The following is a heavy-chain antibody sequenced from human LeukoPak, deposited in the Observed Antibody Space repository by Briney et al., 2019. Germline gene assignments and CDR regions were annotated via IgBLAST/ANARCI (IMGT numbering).Heavy chain of an antibody. Sequence: PGGSLTLSCAASGFTLTSYAVRWARQAPGGGRGWVSAISSSGGTTHYADSDKDPFTIPRDNSKNKLYMHMHSLRADDTAVYCGAKALGSIVVTTTDYWGQGTLVTVSS. CDR1: GFTLTSYA. V-gene: IGHV3-23*01. D-gene: IGHD5-12*01. CDR2: ISSSGGTT. CDR3: AKALGSIVVTTTDY. J-gene: IGHJ4*02.